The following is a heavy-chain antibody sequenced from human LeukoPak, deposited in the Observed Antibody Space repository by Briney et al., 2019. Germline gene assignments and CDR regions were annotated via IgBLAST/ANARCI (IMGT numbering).Heavy chain of an antibody. J-gene: IGHJ4*02. CDR2: SNPNSGDT. CDR3: ARVEVGATLLRY. CDR1: GCTFTDYY. D-gene: IGHD1-26*01. V-gene: IGHV1-2*02. Sequence: ASVTVSCRASGCTFTDYYIHWVRQAPGQGLEWMGWSNPNSGDTTYAQKFQGRVTTTGDTTISTAYMELSRLRSDDTAMYYCARVEVGATLLRYWGQGTLVTVSS.